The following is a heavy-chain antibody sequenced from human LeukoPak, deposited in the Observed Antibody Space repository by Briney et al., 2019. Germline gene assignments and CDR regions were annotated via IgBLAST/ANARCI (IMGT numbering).Heavy chain of an antibody. CDR3: ARDLVGSRTGYSSGAWDY. CDR1: GGTFSRYL. CDR2: IFPIVGTA. J-gene: IGHJ4*02. V-gene: IGHV1-69*13. D-gene: IGHD3/OR15-3a*01. Sequence: SVKVSCKASGGTFSRYLINWVRQAPGQGLEWMGGIFPIVGTADYAQKFQGRVTITADESTSTAYMELSSLKSEDTAVYYCARDLVGSRTGYSSGAWDYWGQGTLVTVSS.